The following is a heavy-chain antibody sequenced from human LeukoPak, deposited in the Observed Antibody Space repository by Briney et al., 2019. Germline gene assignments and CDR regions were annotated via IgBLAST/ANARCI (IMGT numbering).Heavy chain of an antibody. CDR1: GSSVNSDQY. V-gene: IGHV4-38-2*01. J-gene: IGHJ3*02. D-gene: IGHD3-16*02. CDR3: AMLRLGELSLLANAYDI. CDR2: VPQTGSP. Sequence: SETLSLTCDVSGSSVNSDQYWGWMRHSPGAGLEGIGSVPQTGSPYYTPSLGSRVSLSIDSTKNSFSLRLTSVTAADTAVYYCAMLRLGELSLLANAYDIWGQGTMVIVSS.